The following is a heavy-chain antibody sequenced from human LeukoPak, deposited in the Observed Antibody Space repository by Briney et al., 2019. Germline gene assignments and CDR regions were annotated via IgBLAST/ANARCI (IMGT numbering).Heavy chain of an antibody. Sequence: SSVTLSLTCTVSGGSIRSYYWMWLRQPPGKGLVGIGYICYSGSTNYNPSRKSRVSISINTSKNQFSLPLSSVTAAGTAVYYCKRQGRLTHKNPWGKEPTV. CDR2: ICYSGST. CDR3: KRQGRLTHKNP. D-gene: IGHD1-14*01. J-gene: IGHJ6*03. V-gene: IGHV4-59*08. CDR1: GGSIRSYY.